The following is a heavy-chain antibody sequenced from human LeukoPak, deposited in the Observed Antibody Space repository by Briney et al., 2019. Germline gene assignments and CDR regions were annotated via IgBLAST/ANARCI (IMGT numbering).Heavy chain of an antibody. J-gene: IGHJ4*02. CDR2: INQDGSAK. CDR1: GFTFSRYW. Sequence: GGSLRLSCAASGFTFSRYWMSWVRQAPGKGLEWVANINQDGSAKYYGDSVEGRFTISRDNAKNSLYLQMNSLRAEDTAVYYCARWGGGFDYWGQGTLVTVSS. CDR3: ARWGGGFDY. V-gene: IGHV3-7*04. D-gene: IGHD3-16*01.